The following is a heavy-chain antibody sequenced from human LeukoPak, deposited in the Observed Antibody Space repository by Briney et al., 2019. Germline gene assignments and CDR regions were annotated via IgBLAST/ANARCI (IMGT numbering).Heavy chain of an antibody. D-gene: IGHD5-24*01. Sequence: ASVKVSCKASGYTFTSYAMHWVRQAPGQRLEWMGWINAGNGNTKYSQKFQGRVTITRDTSASTAYMELSSLRPEDTAVYYCAREDGYNHYFDYWGQGTLVTVSS. CDR3: AREDGYNHYFDY. J-gene: IGHJ4*02. CDR1: GYTFTSYA. CDR2: INAGNGNT. V-gene: IGHV1-3*01.